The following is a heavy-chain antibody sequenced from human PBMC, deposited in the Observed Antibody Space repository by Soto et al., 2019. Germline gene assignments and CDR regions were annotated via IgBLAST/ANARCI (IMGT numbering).Heavy chain of an antibody. Sequence: GGSLRLSCAASGFIFNNYAMTWVHQSPGKGLEWVSAIGIYGDTTYYANTVEGRFTISRDKSKSTLYLQMNSLRAEDTAIYYCAKGTGKTYPLDSWGQGTLVTVSS. CDR3: AKGTGKTYPLDS. CDR2: IGIYGDTT. CDR1: GFIFNNYA. J-gene: IGHJ4*02. D-gene: IGHD3-10*01. V-gene: IGHV3-23*01.